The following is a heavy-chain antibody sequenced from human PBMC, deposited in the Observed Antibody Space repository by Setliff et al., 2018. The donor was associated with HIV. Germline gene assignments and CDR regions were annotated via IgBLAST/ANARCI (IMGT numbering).Heavy chain of an antibody. CDR2: VDPEDGET. J-gene: IGHJ4*02. Sequence: ASVKVSCKASGYTFTDYYIHWVQQAPGKGLEWMGRVDPEDGETTYAEKFQGRITITADTSTDTAYLELSSLRSEDSAFHYCTTPLDSSGYFGSDYFDYWGQGALVTVS. CDR1: GYTFTDYY. V-gene: IGHV1-69-2*01. CDR3: TTPLDSSGYFGSDYFDY. D-gene: IGHD3-22*01.